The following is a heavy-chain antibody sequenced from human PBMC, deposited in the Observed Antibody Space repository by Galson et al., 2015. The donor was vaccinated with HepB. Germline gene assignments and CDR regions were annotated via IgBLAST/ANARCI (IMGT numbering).Heavy chain of an antibody. V-gene: IGHV3-48*04. CDR2: IRSSTSTV. CDR3: ARDFVPYSGVFDY. Sequence: SLRLSCAASGFTFNNAWMNWVRQAPGKGLEWVSYIRSSTSTVFYADSVQGRFSISRDSAKNSLYLQMNSLRAEDTAVYYCARDFVPYSGVFDYWGQGILVTVCS. CDR1: GFTFNNAW. D-gene: IGHD5-12*01. J-gene: IGHJ4*02.